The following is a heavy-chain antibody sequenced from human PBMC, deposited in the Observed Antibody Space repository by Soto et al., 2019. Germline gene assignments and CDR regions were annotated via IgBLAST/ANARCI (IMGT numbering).Heavy chain of an antibody. CDR2: ISYDGSNK. CDR1: GFTFSSYG. CDR3: SEYPWEINEGYGNHYFDY. D-gene: IGHD4-4*01. J-gene: IGHJ4*02. Sequence: GGSLRLSCAASGFTFSSYGMHWVRQAPGKGLEWVAVISYDGSNKYYADSVKGRFTISRDNSKNTWHLQMNSLRAEDRAVYYCSEYPWEINEGYGNHYFDYWGEATLAPVSP. V-gene: IGHV3-30*18.